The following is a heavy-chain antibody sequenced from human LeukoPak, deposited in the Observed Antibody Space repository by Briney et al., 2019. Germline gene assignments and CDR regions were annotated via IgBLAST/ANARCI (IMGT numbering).Heavy chain of an antibody. CDR3: ARRGYSYGFDY. J-gene: IGHJ4*02. Sequence: GASVKVSCKASGYFITGYYMHWVRQAPGQGLEWMGWINTNTGNPTYAQGFTGRFVFSLDTSVSTAYLQVSSLKAEDTAVYYCARRGYSYGFDYWGQGTLVTVSS. CDR2: INTNTGNP. CDR1: GYFITGYY. D-gene: IGHD5-18*01. V-gene: IGHV7-4-1*02.